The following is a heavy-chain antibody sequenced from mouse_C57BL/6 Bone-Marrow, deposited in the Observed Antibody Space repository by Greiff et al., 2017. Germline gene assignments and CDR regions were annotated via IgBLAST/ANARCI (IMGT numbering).Heavy chain of an antibody. V-gene: IGHV3-6*01. D-gene: IGHD2-3*01. Sequence: EVQLQESGPGLVKPSQSLSLTCSVTGYSITSGYYWNWIRQFPGNKLEWMGYISYDGSNNYNPSPKNRISITRDTSKNQFFLKLNSVTTEDTATYYCARCDAWFAYWGQGTLVTVSA. CDR1: GYSITSGYY. CDR3: ARCDAWFAY. CDR2: ISYDGSN. J-gene: IGHJ3*01.